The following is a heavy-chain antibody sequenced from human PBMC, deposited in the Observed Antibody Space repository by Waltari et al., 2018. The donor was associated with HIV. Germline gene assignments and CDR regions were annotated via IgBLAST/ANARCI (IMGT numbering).Heavy chain of an antibody. J-gene: IGHJ4*02. CDR3: AREDLLYCGGDCYPGDY. CDR2: IWYDGSNK. CDR1: GFTFSSYG. Sequence: QVQLVESGGGVVQPGRSLRLSCAASGFTFSSYGMHWVRQAPGKGLEWVAVIWYDGSNKYYADSVKGRFTISRDNSKNTLYLQMNSLRAEDTAVYYCAREDLLYCGGDCYPGDYWGQGTLVTVSS. V-gene: IGHV3-33*01. D-gene: IGHD2-21*02.